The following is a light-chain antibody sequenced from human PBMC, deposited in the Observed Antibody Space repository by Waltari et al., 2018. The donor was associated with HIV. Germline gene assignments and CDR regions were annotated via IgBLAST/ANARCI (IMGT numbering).Light chain of an antibody. CDR3: SAWDSGLSVVV. V-gene: IGLV10-54*04. CDR1: STPVCDRG. J-gene: IGLJ2*01. CDR2: RNN. Sequence: QAGLTPSPSVSKGLGKPATLPCTGTSTPVCDRGPPWLQPFQGHPPKLLSFRNNNRPSGIAERFSASRSGHTAFLTISGLRPEDEADYYCSAWDSGLSVVVFGGGTKLTVL.